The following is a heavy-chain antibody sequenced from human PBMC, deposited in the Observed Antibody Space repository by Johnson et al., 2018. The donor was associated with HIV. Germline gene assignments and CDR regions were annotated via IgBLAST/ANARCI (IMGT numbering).Heavy chain of an antibody. D-gene: IGHD3-22*01. CDR2: ISSSGSTI. Sequence: QVQLLESGGGLVKPGGSLRLSCAASGFTFSDYYMSWIRQAPGKGLEWVSYISSSGSTIYYADSVKGRFTISRDNSRSSVYLHMINLRADDTALYYCAREISRYYYDYAAFDLWGQGTTVTVSS. J-gene: IGHJ3*01. CDR3: AREISRYYYDYAAFDL. CDR1: GFTFSDYY. V-gene: IGHV3-11*01.